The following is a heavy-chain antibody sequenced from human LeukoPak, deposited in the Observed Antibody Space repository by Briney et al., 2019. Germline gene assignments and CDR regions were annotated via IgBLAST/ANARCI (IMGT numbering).Heavy chain of an antibody. Sequence: ASVKVSCKASGYTFTDNYMHWVRQAPGQGLEWMGWINPNTGGTNYAQRFQGRVTMTRDTSISTASMELSRLTSDDTAVYFCARKGPSNWGLYPFDIWGQGTMVTVSS. CDR1: GYTFTDNY. J-gene: IGHJ3*02. V-gene: IGHV1-2*02. D-gene: IGHD7-27*01. CDR3: ARKGPSNWGLYPFDI. CDR2: INPNTGGT.